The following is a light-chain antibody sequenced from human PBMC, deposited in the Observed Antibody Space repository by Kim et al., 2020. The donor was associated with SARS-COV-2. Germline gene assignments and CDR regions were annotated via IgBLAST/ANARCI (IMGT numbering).Light chain of an antibody. CDR2: ANN. CDR3: GSWDSSRIVV. CDR1: SSNIGNNY. V-gene: IGLV1-51*01. Sequence: QSVLTQPPSVSAAPGQKVTISCSGSSSNIGNNYVSWYQQLPGTAPKLRIYANNKRPSGIPDRFSGSKSGTSATLGITGLQTGDETDYYCGSWDSSRIVVFGGGTQLTVL. J-gene: IGLJ2*01.